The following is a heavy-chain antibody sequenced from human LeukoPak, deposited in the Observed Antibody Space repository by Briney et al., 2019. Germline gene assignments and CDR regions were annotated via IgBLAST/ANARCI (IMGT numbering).Heavy chain of an antibody. CDR3: ARDQGSLTVIMAYFHH. J-gene: IGHJ1*01. D-gene: IGHD3-22*01. V-gene: IGHV1-46*01. CDR2: INPSGDST. Sequence: ASVKVSCKASGYTFTSYYMHWVRQAPGQGLEWMGIINPSGDSTTYAQNFQGRVTMTSDTSTSTVYMELSSLRSEDTAVYYCARDQGSLTVIMAYFHHWGQGTLVTVSS. CDR1: GYTFTSYY.